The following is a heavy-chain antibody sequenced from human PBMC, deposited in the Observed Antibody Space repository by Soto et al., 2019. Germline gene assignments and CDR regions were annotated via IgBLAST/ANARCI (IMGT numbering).Heavy chain of an antibody. V-gene: IGHV4-30-2*01. J-gene: IGHJ4*02. Sequence: SSETLSLTCAVSGAPITTNGYSWSWIRQPPGKGLEWIGYIYPSGTIFYNPSLNSRVTISADTSNNQFSLKLTSVTAADTAVYFCATYTAFAKYYFDYWGRGTLVTVSS. CDR2: IYPSGTI. CDR1: GAPITTNGYS. CDR3: ATYTAFAKYYFDY. D-gene: IGHD3-16*01.